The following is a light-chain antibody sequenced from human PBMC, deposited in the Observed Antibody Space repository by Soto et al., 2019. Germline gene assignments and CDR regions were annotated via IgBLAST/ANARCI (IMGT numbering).Light chain of an antibody. Sequence: EIVLTQSPGTLSLSPGERATLSCRASQSVTSTYLAWYQHKPGQAPRLLIYDASNRATGVPTRFSGSGSGTDFTLTISSLEPEDFAVYYCQQRNKWPPVTFGGGTRVEIK. V-gene: IGKV3-11*01. CDR2: DAS. CDR1: QSVTSTY. J-gene: IGKJ4*01. CDR3: QQRNKWPPVT.